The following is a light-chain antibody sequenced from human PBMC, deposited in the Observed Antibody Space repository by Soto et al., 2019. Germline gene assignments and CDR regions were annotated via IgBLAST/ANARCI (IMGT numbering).Light chain of an antibody. Sequence: DIQMTQSPSTLSASVGDRVTITCQASQNIDIWLSWYRQKPGKAPSLLIYDASNLKSGVPSRFSGSGSGTEFTLTISSLQPDDSGSYYCQQHKSYPVTFGGGTKVDI. CDR3: QQHKSYPVT. CDR2: DAS. V-gene: IGKV1-5*01. CDR1: QNIDIW. J-gene: IGKJ4*01.